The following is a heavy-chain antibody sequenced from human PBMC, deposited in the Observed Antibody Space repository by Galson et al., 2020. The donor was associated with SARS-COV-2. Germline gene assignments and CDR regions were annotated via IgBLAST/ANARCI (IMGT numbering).Heavy chain of an antibody. CDR1: GFTFTSSA. CDR3: AAPNCSSTSCYDAFDI. CDR2: IVVGSGNT. J-gene: IGHJ3*02. Sequence: KISCKASGFTFTSSAVQWVRQARGQRLEWIGWIVVGSGNTNYAQKFQERVTITRDMSTSTAYMELSSLRSEDTAVYYCAAPNCSSTSCYDAFDIWGQGTMGTVSS. V-gene: IGHV1-58*01. D-gene: IGHD2-2*01.